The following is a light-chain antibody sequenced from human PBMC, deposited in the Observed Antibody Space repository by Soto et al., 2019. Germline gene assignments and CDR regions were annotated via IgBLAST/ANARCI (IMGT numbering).Light chain of an antibody. CDR1: QRISTF. CDR2: SAS. Sequence: DIQMTQSPSSVSAFVGERVTITCRASQRISTFLNWYHQKPGKAPKLLIYSASYLQSGVPSNFSGSGSGTDFTLSIVALQPEDSGTYVCQQSYGVPLTFGGGTQVEI. CDR3: QQSYGVPLT. V-gene: IGKV1-39*01. J-gene: IGKJ4*02.